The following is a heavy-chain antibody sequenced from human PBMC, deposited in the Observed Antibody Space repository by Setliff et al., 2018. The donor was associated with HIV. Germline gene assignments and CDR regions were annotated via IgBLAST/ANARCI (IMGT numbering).Heavy chain of an antibody. CDR1: GESFSGYF. CDR3: VRENHGFNTRAFDI. CDR2: INHSGTT. D-gene: IGHD6-25*01. J-gene: IGHJ3*02. Sequence: PSETLSLTCAVYGESFSGYFWSWIRQAPGKGPEWIGEINHSGTTHYNPSLRSRVTISVDTSKKQFSLNLSSVTAADTAVYYCVRENHGFNTRAFDIWGQGTKVTVSS. V-gene: IGHV4-34*09.